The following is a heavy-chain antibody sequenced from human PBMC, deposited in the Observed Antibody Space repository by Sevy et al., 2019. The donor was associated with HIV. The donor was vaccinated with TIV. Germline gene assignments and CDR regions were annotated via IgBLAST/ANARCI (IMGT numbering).Heavy chain of an antibody. J-gene: IGHJ5*02. D-gene: IGHD2-2*01. V-gene: IGHV1-24*01. CDR2: FDPEDGET. Sequence: ASVKVSFKVSGYTLTELSMHWVRQAPGKGLEWMGGFDPEDGETIYAQKFQGRVTMTEDTSTDTAYMELSSLRSEDTAVYYCATDPYCISTSCYRFPWGQGTLVTVSS. CDR1: GYTLTELS. CDR3: ATDPYCISTSCYRFP.